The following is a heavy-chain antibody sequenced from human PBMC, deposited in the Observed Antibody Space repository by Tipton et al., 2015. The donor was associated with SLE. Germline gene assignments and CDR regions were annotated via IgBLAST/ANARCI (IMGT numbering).Heavy chain of an antibody. Sequence: TLSLTCAVYGGSFSGYYWSWIRQPPGKGLEWIGEVNHSGSTNYNPSLKSRVTIFVDTSKNQFSLRLSSVTAADTAVYFCARSTTTMNLPRFDFWGLGTLVTVSS. CDR1: GGSFSGYY. V-gene: IGHV4-34*01. CDR3: ARSTTTMNLPRFDF. D-gene: IGHD4-17*01. J-gene: IGHJ4*02. CDR2: VNHSGST.